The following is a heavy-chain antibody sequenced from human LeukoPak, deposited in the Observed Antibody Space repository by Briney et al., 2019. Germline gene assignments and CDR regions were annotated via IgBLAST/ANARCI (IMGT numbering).Heavy chain of an antibody. CDR3: AKDDILTGYIGY. V-gene: IGHV3-23*01. J-gene: IGHJ4*02. CDR2: ISGSGGNT. CDR1: GFTFSSFA. Sequence: GGSLRLSCAASGFTFSSFAMSWVRQAPGKGLEWVSAISGSGGNTYYADSVKGRFTISRDNSKNTLYLQMNSLRAEDTAVYYCAKDDILTGYIGYWGQGTLVTVSS. D-gene: IGHD3-9*01.